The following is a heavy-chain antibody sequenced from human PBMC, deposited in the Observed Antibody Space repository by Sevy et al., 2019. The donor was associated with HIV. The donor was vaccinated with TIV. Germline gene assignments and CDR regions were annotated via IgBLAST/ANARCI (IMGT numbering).Heavy chain of an antibody. CDR1: GGSISRSNW. CDR2: VYHSGNT. D-gene: IGHD3-3*01. Sequence: SETLSLTCAVSGGSISRSNWWSWVRQPPGKGLEWIGEVYHSGNTNYNPSLKSRVTISIDKSKNQFSLRMTSVTAADTAIYYCARKQQYSDFWPYFFDYWGQGTLVTVSS. V-gene: IGHV4-4*02. J-gene: IGHJ4*02. CDR3: ARKQQYSDFWPYFFDY.